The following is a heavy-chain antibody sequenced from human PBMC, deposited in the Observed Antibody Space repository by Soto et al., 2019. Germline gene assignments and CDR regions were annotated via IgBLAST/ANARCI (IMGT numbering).Heavy chain of an antibody. CDR2: INPSGGST. V-gene: IGHV1-46*01. J-gene: IGHJ6*02. Sequence: GASVKVSCKASGYTFTSYYMHWVRQAPGQGLERMGIINPSGGSTSYAQKFQGRVTMTRDTSTSTVYMELRSLRSEDTAVYYCARDLLLWFGEFLEYYYYGMDVWGQGTTVTVSS. D-gene: IGHD3-10*01. CDR1: GYTFTSYY. CDR3: ARDLLLWFGEFLEYYYYGMDV.